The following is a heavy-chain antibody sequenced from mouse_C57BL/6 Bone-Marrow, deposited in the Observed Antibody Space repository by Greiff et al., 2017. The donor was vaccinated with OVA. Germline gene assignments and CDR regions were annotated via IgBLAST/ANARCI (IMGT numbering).Heavy chain of an antibody. CDR2: IDPSDSYT. CDR1: GYTFTSYW. Sequence: QVQLKQPGAELVRPGTSVKLSCKASGYTFTSYWMHWVKQRPGQGLEWIGVIDPSDSYTNYNQKFKGKATLTVDTSSSTAYMQLSSLTSEDSAVYYCARRRAYYSNLFDDWGQGTTLTVSS. V-gene: IGHV1-59*01. CDR3: ARRRAYYSNLFDD. D-gene: IGHD2-5*01. J-gene: IGHJ2*01.